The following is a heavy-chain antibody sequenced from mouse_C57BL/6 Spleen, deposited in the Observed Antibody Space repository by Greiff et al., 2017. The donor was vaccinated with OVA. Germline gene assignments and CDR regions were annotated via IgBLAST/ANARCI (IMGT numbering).Heavy chain of an antibody. CDR1: GYTFTSYW. Sequence: QVQLQQPGAELVRPGSSVKLSCKASGYTFTSYWMDWVKQRPGQGLEWIGNIYPSDSETHYNQKFKDKATLTVDKSSSTAYMQLSSLTSEDSAVYYCARSVHYYGSTGYFDVWGTGTTVTVSS. J-gene: IGHJ1*03. CDR3: ARSVHYYGSTGYFDV. V-gene: IGHV1-61*01. D-gene: IGHD1-1*01. CDR2: IYPSDSET.